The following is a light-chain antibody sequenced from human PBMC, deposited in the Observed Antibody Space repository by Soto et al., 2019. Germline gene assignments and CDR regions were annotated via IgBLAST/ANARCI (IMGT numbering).Light chain of an antibody. V-gene: IGKV3-20*01. J-gene: IGKJ3*01. CDR2: GAS. CDR3: QQYGSSPIFT. CDR1: QSVSSSY. Sequence: EIVLTQSPGTLSLSPGERATLSCRASQSVSSSYLAWYQQKPGQAPRLLIYGASSRATGIPDRFSGSGSGTDFTLTISRLEPEDFAVYYCQQYGSSPIFTFAPVTKVDI.